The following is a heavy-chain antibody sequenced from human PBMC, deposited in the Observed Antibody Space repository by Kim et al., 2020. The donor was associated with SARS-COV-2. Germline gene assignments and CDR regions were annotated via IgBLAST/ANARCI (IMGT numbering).Heavy chain of an antibody. Sequence: SETLSLTCAVYGGSFSGYYWSWIRQPPGKGLEWIGEINHSGSTNYNPSLKSRVTISVDTSKNQFSLKLSSVTAADTAVYYCARGHSLFQHWGQGTLVTVSS. CDR3: ARGHSLFQH. V-gene: IGHV4-34*01. J-gene: IGHJ1*01. CDR2: INHSGST. CDR1: GGSFSGYY.